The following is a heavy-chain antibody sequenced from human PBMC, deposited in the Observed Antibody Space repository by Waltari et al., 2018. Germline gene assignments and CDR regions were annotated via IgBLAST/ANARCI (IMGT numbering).Heavy chain of an antibody. V-gene: IGHV4-38-2*02. Sequence: QVQLQESGPGLVKPSETLSLTCAVSGYSISSGYYWGWIRQPPGKGLEWIGSIYHSGSTYYNPSLKSRVTISVDTSKNQFSLKLSSVTAADTAVYYCARDGKSSGWHFDYWGQGTLVTVSS. CDR3: ARDGKSSGWHFDY. D-gene: IGHD6-19*01. CDR2: IYHSGST. CDR1: GYSISSGYY. J-gene: IGHJ4*02.